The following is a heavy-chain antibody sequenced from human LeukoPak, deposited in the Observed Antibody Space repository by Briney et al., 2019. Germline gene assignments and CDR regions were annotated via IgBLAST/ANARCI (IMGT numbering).Heavy chain of an antibody. V-gene: IGHV3-23*01. CDR1: GFTFSRYW. CDR2: ISGSGGST. Sequence: GGSLRLSCEASGFTFSRYWMHWVRQAPGKGLEWVSAISGSGGSTYYADSVKGRFTISRDNSKNTLYLQMNSLRAEDTAVYYCAKGKAAAAPFDYWGQGTLVTVSS. CDR3: AKGKAAAAPFDY. D-gene: IGHD6-13*01. J-gene: IGHJ4*02.